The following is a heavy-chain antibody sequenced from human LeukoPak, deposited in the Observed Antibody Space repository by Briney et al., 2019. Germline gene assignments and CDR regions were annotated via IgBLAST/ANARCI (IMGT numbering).Heavy chain of an antibody. D-gene: IGHD2-15*01. J-gene: IGHJ4*02. Sequence: GGSLRLSCAASGFSFSSYGMHWVRQAPGKGLEWVAFIRYDKNNDYYADSVRGRFTISRDNSKNTLYLQMNSLRAEDTAVYYCAKHGLPLVVISAPLDYWGQGTLVTVAS. CDR3: AKHGLPLVVISAPLDY. CDR1: GFSFSSYG. V-gene: IGHV3-30*02. CDR2: IRYDKNND.